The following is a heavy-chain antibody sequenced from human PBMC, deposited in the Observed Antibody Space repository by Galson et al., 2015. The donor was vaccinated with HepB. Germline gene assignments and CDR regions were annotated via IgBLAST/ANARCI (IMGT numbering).Heavy chain of an antibody. CDR2: ISGSGGST. CDR3: AKDIAVAELYAFDI. V-gene: IGHV3-23*01. D-gene: IGHD6-19*01. Sequence: SLRLSCAASGFTFSSHAMSWVRQAPGKGLEWVSAISGSGGSTYYADSVKGRFTISRDNSKNTLYLQMNSLRAEDTAVHYCAKDIAVAELYAFDIWGQGTMVTVSS. CDR1: GFTFSSHA. J-gene: IGHJ3*02.